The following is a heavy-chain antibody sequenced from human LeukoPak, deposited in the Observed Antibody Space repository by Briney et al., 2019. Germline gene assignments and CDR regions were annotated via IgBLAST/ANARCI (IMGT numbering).Heavy chain of an antibody. CDR3: GGGDGHNHGDY. CDR1: GFTVSNNF. J-gene: IGHJ4*02. CDR2: IYRGGTI. V-gene: IGHV3-53*01. Sequence: PGGSLRLSCAASGFTVSNNFMSWVRQAPGKGPEWVSVIYRGGTIYYADSVRGRFTISRDNSKNTLYLQMNSLRAEDTAVYYCGGGDGHNHGDYWGQGTLVTVSS. D-gene: IGHD5-24*01.